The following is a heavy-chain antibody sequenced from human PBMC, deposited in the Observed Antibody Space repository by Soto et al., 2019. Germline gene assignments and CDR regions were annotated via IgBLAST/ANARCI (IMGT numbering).Heavy chain of an antibody. J-gene: IGHJ6*02. CDR3: ARGLGTNGLDV. CDR1: GYRFTTYG. CDR2: ISTYNGNT. D-gene: IGHD7-27*01. V-gene: IGHV1-18*04. Sequence: QVQLLQSGAEVKKPGASVKVSCKASGYRFTTYGITWVRLAPGQGLEWLAGISTYNGNTDYAQNLQDRVTMTTETSTSTAYMEVTSLTSDDTAVYYCARGLGTNGLDVWGQGTTVTVSS.